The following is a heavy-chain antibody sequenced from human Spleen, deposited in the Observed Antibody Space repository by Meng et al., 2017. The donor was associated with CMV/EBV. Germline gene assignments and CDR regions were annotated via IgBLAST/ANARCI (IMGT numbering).Heavy chain of an antibody. CDR1: GYTFTSYD. CDR3: ARGRDSSSGAKGWFDP. J-gene: IGHJ5*02. Sequence: SGYTFTSYDNNWVRQAPGQGLEWMGWMNPNSGNTGYAQKFQGRVTITRNTSISTAYMELSSLRSEDTAVYYCARGRDSSSGAKGWFDPWGQGTLVTVSS. D-gene: IGHD6-13*01. CDR2: MNPNSGNT. V-gene: IGHV1-8*03.